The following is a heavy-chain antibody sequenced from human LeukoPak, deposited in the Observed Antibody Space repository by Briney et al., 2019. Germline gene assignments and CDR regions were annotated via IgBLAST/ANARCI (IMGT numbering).Heavy chain of an antibody. CDR1: GYNFTSYW. Sequence: GESLKIFCKGSGYNFTSYWIAWVRQMPGKGLEWMGIIYPGDSDTRYSPSFQGQVTISADKSISTAYLQWSSLKASDTAMYYCARHPTDHSWFNYWGQGTLVTVSS. V-gene: IGHV5-51*01. D-gene: IGHD6-13*01. J-gene: IGHJ4*02. CDR3: ARHPTDHSWFNY. CDR2: IYPGDSDT.